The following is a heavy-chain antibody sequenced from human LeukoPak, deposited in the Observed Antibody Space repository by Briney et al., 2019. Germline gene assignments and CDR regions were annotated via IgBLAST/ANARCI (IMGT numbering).Heavy chain of an antibody. D-gene: IGHD4-17*01. Sequence: SETLSLTCAVYGGSFSGYYWSWIRQPPGKGLEWIGEINHSGSTNYNPSLKSRVTISVDTSKNQFSLKLSSVTAADTAVYYCARPFGRYGDSSTWGQGTLVTVSS. V-gene: IGHV4-34*01. CDR3: ARPFGRYGDSST. CDR2: INHSGST. J-gene: IGHJ5*02. CDR1: GGSFSGYY.